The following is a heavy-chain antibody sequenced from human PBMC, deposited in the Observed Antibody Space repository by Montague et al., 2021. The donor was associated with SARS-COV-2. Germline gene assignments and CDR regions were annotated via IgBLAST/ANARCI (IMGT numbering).Heavy chain of an antibody. CDR2: IYPGDSDT. Sequence: QSGAEVKKPGESLKISCKGSGYSFTSYWIGWVLQMPGKGLEWMGIIYPGDSDTRYSPSFQGQVTISADKSISTAYLQWSRLKASDTAVYYCARGRRRYDWGGESGYYCGMDVWGQGTTVTVSS. V-gene: IGHV5-51*01. J-gene: IGHJ6*02. CDR1: GYSFTSYW. CDR3: ARGRRRYDWGGESGYYCGMDV. D-gene: IGHD1-20*01.